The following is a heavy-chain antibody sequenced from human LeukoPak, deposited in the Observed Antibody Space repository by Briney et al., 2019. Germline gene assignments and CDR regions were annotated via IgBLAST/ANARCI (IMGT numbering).Heavy chain of an antibody. Sequence: SETLSLTCTVSGDSISTSSYYWGWIRQPPGKGLEWLVSIYYSGSTYYNPSLKSRVTISVDTSKNQFTLKLYSVTAADTAVFYCARSYYYDYRQIDYWGQGTLVTVSS. J-gene: IGHJ4*02. CDR3: ARSYYYDYRQIDY. D-gene: IGHD3-22*01. CDR2: IYYSGST. CDR1: GDSISTSSYY. V-gene: IGHV4-39*01.